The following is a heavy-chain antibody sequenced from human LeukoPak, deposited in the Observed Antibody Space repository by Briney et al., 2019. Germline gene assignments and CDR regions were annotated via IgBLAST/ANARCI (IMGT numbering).Heavy chain of an antibody. D-gene: IGHD2-21*02. CDR3: ARDLEAYCGGDCYSGNFDY. V-gene: IGHV3-11*06. J-gene: IGHJ4*02. Sequence: GGSLRLSCAASGFTFSDYYMSWIRQAPGKGLXXXXXISSSSSYTNYADSVKGRFTISRDNAKNSLYLQMNSLRAEDTAVYYCARDLEAYCGGDCYSGNFDYWGQGTLVTVSS. CDR1: GFTFSDYY. CDR2: ISSSSSYT.